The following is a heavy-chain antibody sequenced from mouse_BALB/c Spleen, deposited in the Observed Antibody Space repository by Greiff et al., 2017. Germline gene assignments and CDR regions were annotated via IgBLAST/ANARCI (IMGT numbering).Heavy chain of an antibody. J-gene: IGHJ2*01. D-gene: IGHD2-1*01. CDR3: ARGIYYGNYFDY. Sequence: EVQRVESGAELVKPGASVKLSCTASGFNIKDTYMHWVKQRPEQGLEWIGRIDPANGNTKYDPKFQGKATITADTSSNTAYLQLSSLTSEDTAVYYCARGIYYGNYFDYWGQGTTLTVSS. CDR1: GFNIKDTY. V-gene: IGHV14-3*02. CDR2: IDPANGNT.